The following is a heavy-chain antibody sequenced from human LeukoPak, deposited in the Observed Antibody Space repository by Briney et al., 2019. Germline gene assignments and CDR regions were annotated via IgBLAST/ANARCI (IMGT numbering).Heavy chain of an antibody. CDR3: ARDDDPLGITMVRGVISGSTYYFCGMDV. D-gene: IGHD3-10*01. V-gene: IGHV1-2*02. CDR2: INPNSGGT. CDR1: GYTFTGYY. J-gene: IGHJ6*02. Sequence: ASVKVSCKASGYTFTGYYMHWVRQAPGQGLEGMGWINPNSGGTNFAQKFQGRVTMTRDKSISTAYMELSRLRSDDTAVYYCARDDDPLGITMVRGVISGSTYYFCGMDVWGQGTTVTVSS.